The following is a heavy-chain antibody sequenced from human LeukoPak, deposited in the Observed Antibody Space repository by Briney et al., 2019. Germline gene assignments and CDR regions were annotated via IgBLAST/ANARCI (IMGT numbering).Heavy chain of an antibody. D-gene: IGHD4-23*01. J-gene: IGHJ4*02. CDR1: GGSISSSSYY. Sequence: SETLSLTCTVSGGSISSSSYYWGWIRQPPGKGLEWIGSIYYSGSTYYNPSLKSRVTISVDTSKNQFSLKLSSVTAADTAVYYCARDTDYGGTIDYWGQGTLVTVSS. CDR3: ARDTDYGGTIDY. CDR2: IYYSGST. V-gene: IGHV4-39*07.